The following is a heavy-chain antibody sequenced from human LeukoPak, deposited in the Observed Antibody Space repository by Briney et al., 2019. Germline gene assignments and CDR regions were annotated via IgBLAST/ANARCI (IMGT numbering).Heavy chain of an antibody. Sequence: KTSETLSLTCTVSGGSISSYYWSWIRQPAGKGLEWIGRIYTSGSTNYNPSLKSRVTMSVDTSKNQFSLKLSSVTAADTAVYYCARDGYYYDSSGYYPTSQDAFDIWGQGTMVTVSS. CDR2: IYTSGST. CDR3: ARDGYYYDSSGYYPTSQDAFDI. D-gene: IGHD3-22*01. CDR1: GGSISSYY. V-gene: IGHV4-4*07. J-gene: IGHJ3*02.